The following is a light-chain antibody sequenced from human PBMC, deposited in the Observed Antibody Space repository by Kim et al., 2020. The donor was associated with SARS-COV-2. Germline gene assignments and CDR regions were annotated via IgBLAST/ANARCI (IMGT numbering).Light chain of an antibody. CDR1: QSVLYRSNNKNY. J-gene: IGKJ3*01. CDR2: WAS. V-gene: IGKV4-1*01. Sequence: DIVMTQSPDSLAVSLGERATINCKSTQSVLYRSNNKNYLAWYQQKPGQPPKLLIYWASTRESGVPDRFSGSGSGTDFTLTISSLQAEDVAVYYCQQYLSVPVSFGPGTKVDIK. CDR3: QQYLSVPVS.